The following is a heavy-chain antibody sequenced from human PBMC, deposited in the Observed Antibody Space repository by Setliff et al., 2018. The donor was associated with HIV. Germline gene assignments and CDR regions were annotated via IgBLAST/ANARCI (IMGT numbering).Heavy chain of an antibody. CDR1: GGTFSSYA. Sequence: GASVKVSCKASGGTFSSYAISWVRQAPGQGLEWMGGIIPILGIANYAQKFQGRVTITADESTSTAYMELSSLRSEDTAVYYCATCSVGWSREEHPRPDGAFHIWGQGSMVTVSS. J-gene: IGHJ3*02. CDR3: ATCSVGWSREEHPRPDGAFHI. CDR2: IIPILGIA. V-gene: IGHV1-69*10. D-gene: IGHD3-3*01.